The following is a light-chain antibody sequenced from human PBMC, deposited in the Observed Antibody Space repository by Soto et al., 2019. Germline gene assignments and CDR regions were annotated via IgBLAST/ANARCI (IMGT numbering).Light chain of an antibody. Sequence: QSALTQPHSAYGYHGQSVAISCSGTSSDVGGYNYVSWYQQHPGKAPKLMIYEVNKRPSGVPDRFSGSKSGNTASLTVSGLQAEDEADYYCSSYAGSSNVFGTGTKVTVL. CDR2: EVN. CDR1: SSDVGGYNY. V-gene: IGLV2-8*01. CDR3: SSYAGSSNV. J-gene: IGLJ1*01.